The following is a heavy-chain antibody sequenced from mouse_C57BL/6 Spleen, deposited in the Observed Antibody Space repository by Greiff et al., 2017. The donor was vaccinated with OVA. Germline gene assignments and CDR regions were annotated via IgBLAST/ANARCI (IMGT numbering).Heavy chain of an antibody. D-gene: IGHD1-1*01. J-gene: IGHJ2*01. CDR2: IDPSDSYT. V-gene: IGHV1-69*01. CDR3: ARALLRPRGYFDY. Sequence: QVQLQQPGAELVMPGASVKLSCKASGYTFTSYWMHWVKQRPGQGLEWIGEIDPSDSYTNYNQKFKGKSTLTVDKSSSTAYMQLSSLTSEDSAVYYCARALLRPRGYFDYWGQGTTLTVSS. CDR1: GYTFTSYW.